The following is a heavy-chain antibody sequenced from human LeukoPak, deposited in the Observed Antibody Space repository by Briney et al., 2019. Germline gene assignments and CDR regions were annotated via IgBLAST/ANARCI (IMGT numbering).Heavy chain of an antibody. CDR3: ARGLTVATGVAGGWFDP. Sequence: GGSLKLSCAASGITVNTYAMHWVRQAPGKGLEWVAVISYDGSNKNYVDSVKGRFTIYRDYSKNTVYLQMNSLRAEDTAVYYCARGLTVATGVAGGWFDPLGQATLVTVCS. CDR1: GITVNTYA. CDR2: ISYDGSNK. J-gene: IGHJ5*02. V-gene: IGHV3-33*08. D-gene: IGHD6-19*01.